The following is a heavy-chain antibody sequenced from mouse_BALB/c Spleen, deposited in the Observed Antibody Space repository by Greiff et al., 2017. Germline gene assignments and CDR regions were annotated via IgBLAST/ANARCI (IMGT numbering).Heavy chain of an antibody. CDR3: ARTDGYTYWYFDV. J-gene: IGHJ1*01. D-gene: IGHD2-3*01. V-gene: IGHV2-4-1*01. CDR1: GFSLTSYG. CDR2: IWSGGST. Sequence: QVQLQQSGPGLVQPSQSLSITCTVSGFSLTSYGVHWVRQSPGKGLEWLGVIWSGGSTDYNAAFISRLSISKDNSKSQVFFKMNSLQADDTAIYYCARTDGYTYWYFDVWGAGTTVTVSS.